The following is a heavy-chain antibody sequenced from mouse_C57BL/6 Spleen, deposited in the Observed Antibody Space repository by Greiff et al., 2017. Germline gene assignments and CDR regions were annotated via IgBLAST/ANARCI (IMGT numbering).Heavy chain of an antibody. CDR2: IDPSDSYT. D-gene: IGHD2-1*01. Sequence: QVQLQQPGAELVMPGASVKLSCKASGYTFTSYWMHWVKQRPGQGLEWIGEIDPSDSYTNSNPKFKGKSTLTVDKSSSTAYMQLSSLASEDAAVYYCARWGGNYEGNWVDYWGQGTTLTVSS. V-gene: IGHV1-69*01. J-gene: IGHJ2*01. CDR1: GYTFTSYW. CDR3: ARWGGNYEGNWVDY.